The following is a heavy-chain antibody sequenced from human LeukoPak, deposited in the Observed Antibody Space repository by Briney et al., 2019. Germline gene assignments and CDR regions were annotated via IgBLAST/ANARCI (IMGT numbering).Heavy chain of an antibody. CDR2: ISGSGGST. CDR3: AAGYSSSWYIDYFDY. CDR1: GFTFSSYA. D-gene: IGHD6-13*01. J-gene: IGHJ4*02. V-gene: IGHV3-23*01. Sequence: GGSLRLSCAASGFTFSSYAMSWVRQAPGKGLEWVSAISGSGGSTYYADSVKGRFTISRDNSKNTLYLQMNSLRAEDTAVYYCAAGYSSSWYIDYFDYWGQGTLVTVSS.